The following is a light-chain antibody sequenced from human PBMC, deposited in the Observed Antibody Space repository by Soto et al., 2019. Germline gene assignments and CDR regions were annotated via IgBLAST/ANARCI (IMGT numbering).Light chain of an antibody. Sequence: EIVLAQSPGTLSLSPGERATLSCRASHSIRSSYLAWYQQKPGQAPRLLIFGASSRATGIPDRFSGRGSGTDFTLTISRLEPEDFAVYYCQQYESSPRTFGQGTKVEVK. CDR2: GAS. J-gene: IGKJ1*01. CDR3: QQYESSPRT. CDR1: HSIRSSY. V-gene: IGKV3-20*01.